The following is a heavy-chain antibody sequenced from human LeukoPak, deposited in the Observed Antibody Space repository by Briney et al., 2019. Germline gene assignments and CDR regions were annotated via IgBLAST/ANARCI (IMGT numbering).Heavy chain of an antibody. CDR2: IYYSGST. CDR1: GGSISSSSYY. CDR3: ASLWSGYSRDY. V-gene: IGHV4-39*01. D-gene: IGHD3-3*01. J-gene: IGHJ4*02. Sequence: SETLSLTCTVSGGSISSSSYYWGWIRQPPGKGLEWSGGIYYSGSTYYNPSLKSRVAISVDTSKNQFSLKLSSVTAADTAVYYCASLWSGYSRDYWGQGTLVTVSS.